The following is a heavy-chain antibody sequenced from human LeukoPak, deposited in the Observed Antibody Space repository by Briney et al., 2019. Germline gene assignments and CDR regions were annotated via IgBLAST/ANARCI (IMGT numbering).Heavy chain of an antibody. CDR3: AKGRGGAADYYMDV. D-gene: IGHD3-10*01. CDR2: ISWNSGSI. J-gene: IGHJ6*03. V-gene: IGHV3-9*03. Sequence: GGSLRLSCAASGFTFDDYAMHWVRHAPGKGLEWVSGISWNSGSIDYADSVKGRFTISRDNAKNSLYLQMNSLRPEDMALYYCAKGRGGAADYYMDVWGKGTTVTVSS. CDR1: GFTFDDYA.